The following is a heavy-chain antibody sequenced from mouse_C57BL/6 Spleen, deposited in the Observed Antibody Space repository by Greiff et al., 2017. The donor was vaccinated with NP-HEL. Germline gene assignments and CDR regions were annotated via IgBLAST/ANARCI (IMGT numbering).Heavy chain of an antibody. V-gene: IGHV3-6*01. CDR3: ARKGEYSNAMDY. Sequence: EVKLMESGPGLVKPSQSLSLTCSVTGYSITSGYYWNWIRQFPGNKLEWMGYISYDGSNNYNPSLKNRISITRDTSKNQFFLKLNSVTTEDTATYYCARKGEYSNAMDYWGQGTSVTVSS. CDR2: ISYDGSN. CDR1: GYSITSGYY. J-gene: IGHJ4*01. D-gene: IGHD2-5*01.